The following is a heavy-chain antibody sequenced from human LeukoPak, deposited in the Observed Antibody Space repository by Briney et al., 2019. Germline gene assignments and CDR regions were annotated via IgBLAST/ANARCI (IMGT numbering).Heavy chain of an antibody. CDR3: ARAVCSGGSCYRFDY. Sequence: PGGSLRHSCAASGFTFSSYSMNWVRQAPGKGLEWVSSISSSSSYIYYADSVKGRFTISRDNAKNSLYLQMNSLRAEDTAVYYCARAVCSGGSCYRFDYWGQGTLVTVSS. V-gene: IGHV3-21*01. CDR2: ISSSSSYI. J-gene: IGHJ4*02. D-gene: IGHD2-15*01. CDR1: GFTFSSYS.